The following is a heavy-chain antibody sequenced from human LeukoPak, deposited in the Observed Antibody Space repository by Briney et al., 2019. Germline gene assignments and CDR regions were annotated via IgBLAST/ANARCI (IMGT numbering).Heavy chain of an antibody. J-gene: IGHJ6*02. CDR3: AKDPWAFNYYYYGMDV. Sequence: GGSLRLSCAASGFTFSSYAMSWVRQAPGKGLEWVSAISGSGGSTYYADSVKGRFTISRDNSKNTLYLQMNSLRAEDTAVYYCAKDPWAFNYYYYGMDVWGQGTTVTVSS. CDR1: GFTFSSYA. D-gene: IGHD3-16*01. V-gene: IGHV3-23*01. CDR2: ISGSGGST.